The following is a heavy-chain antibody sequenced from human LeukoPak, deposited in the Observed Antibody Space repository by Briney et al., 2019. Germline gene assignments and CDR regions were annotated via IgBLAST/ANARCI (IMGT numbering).Heavy chain of an antibody. CDR3: ARVGGATAFDI. CDR2: INHSGST. D-gene: IGHD1-26*01. CDR1: GGSFSGYY. Sequence: SSGTLSLTCAVYGGSFSGYYWSWIRQPPGKGLEWIGEINHSGSTNYNPSLKSRVTISVDTSKNQFSLKLSSVTAADTAVYYCARVGGATAFDIWGQGTMVTVSS. V-gene: IGHV4-34*01. J-gene: IGHJ3*02.